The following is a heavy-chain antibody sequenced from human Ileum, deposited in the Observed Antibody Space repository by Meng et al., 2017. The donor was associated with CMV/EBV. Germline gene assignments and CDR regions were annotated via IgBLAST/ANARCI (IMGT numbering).Heavy chain of an antibody. CDR2: INDNGDT. CDR3: ARGDIAASLEF. V-gene: IGHV4-34*01. Sequence: QLRQWGEGLVEHCETLSLTRAFHGGSSRVYLWSWFRQTPGKGLQWIGEINDNGDTNYDPSLNSRVTISVDTSKKQFSLRLTSVTAADTAMYYCARGDIAASLEFWDQGTLVTVSS. D-gene: IGHD6-13*01. J-gene: IGHJ4*02. CDR1: GGSSRVYL.